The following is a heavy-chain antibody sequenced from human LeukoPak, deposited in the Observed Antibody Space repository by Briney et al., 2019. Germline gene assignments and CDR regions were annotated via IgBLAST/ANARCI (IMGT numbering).Heavy chain of an antibody. CDR2: ISSTGSSI. J-gene: IGHJ5*02. CDR3: ARDDVAWNDVHWFDP. V-gene: IGHV3-21*01. Sequence: GGALRLSCAASGFTFSYYTMSWVRQAPGKGLEWVSSISSTGSSIYYADSVKGRFTISRDNAKNSLYLQMSSLRVEDTAVYYCARDDVAWNDVHWFDPWGQGTLVTVSS. D-gene: IGHD1-1*01. CDR1: GFTFSYYT.